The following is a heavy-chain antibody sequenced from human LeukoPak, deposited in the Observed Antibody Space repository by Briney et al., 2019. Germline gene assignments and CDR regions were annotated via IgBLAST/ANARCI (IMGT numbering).Heavy chain of an antibody. Sequence: ASVKVSCKASGGTFSSYAISWVRQAPGQGLEWMGGIIPIFGTGNYAQKFQGRVTITADESTSTAYMELSSLRSEDTAVYYCARCRRGYCSSTSCYRVYYYGMDVWGQGTTVTVSS. CDR1: GGTFSSYA. D-gene: IGHD2-2*01. V-gene: IGHV1-69*13. CDR2: IIPIFGTG. CDR3: ARCRRGYCSSTSCYRVYYYGMDV. J-gene: IGHJ6*02.